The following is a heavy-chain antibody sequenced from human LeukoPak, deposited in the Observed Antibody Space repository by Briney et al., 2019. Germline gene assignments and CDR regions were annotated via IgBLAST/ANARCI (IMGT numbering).Heavy chain of an antibody. D-gene: IGHD3-22*01. V-gene: IGHV3-9*01. CDR3: AKDIAQFHYYDSSGFDY. J-gene: IGHJ4*02. CDR2: WNSGSI. Sequence: WNSGSIGYADSVKGRFTISRDNAKNSLYLQMNSLRAEDTALYYCAKDIAQFHYYDSSGFDYWGQGTLVTVSS.